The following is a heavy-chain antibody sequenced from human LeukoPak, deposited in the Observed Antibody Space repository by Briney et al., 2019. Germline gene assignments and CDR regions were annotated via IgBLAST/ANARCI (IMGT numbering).Heavy chain of an antibody. CDR2: ISSSSSYI. J-gene: IGHJ4*02. Sequence: GGSLRLSCAASGFTFSSYSMNWVRQAPGKGLEWVSSISSSSSYIYYADSVKGRFTISRDNAKNSLYLQMNSLRAEDTAVYYCARTLSSLHSSNFDYWGQGTLVTVSS. V-gene: IGHV3-21*01. D-gene: IGHD2-2*01. CDR3: ARTLSSLHSSNFDY. CDR1: GFTFSSYS.